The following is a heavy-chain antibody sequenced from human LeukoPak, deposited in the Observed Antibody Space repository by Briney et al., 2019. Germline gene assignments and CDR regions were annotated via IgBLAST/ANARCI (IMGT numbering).Heavy chain of an antibody. Sequence: GASVTVSCKASGYTFTSYDINWVRQATGQGLEWMGWMNPNSGNTGYAQKFQGRVTMTRNTSISTAYMELSSLRSEDTAVYYCARVTHRGYSSSWYRRTYYYYYMDVWGKGTTVTISS. CDR1: GYTFTSYD. CDR2: MNPNSGNT. CDR3: ARVTHRGYSSSWYRRTYYYYYMDV. V-gene: IGHV1-8*01. J-gene: IGHJ6*03. D-gene: IGHD6-13*01.